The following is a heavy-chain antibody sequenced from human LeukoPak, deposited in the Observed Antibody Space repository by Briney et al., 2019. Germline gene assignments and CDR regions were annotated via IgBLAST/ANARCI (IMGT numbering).Heavy chain of an antibody. CDR2: INHSGST. D-gene: IGHD6-19*01. CDR1: GESFSGYY. Sequence: PSETLSLTCAVYGESFSGYYWSWLRQPPGKGLEWIGEINHSGSTNYNPSLKSRVTTSVDTSKNQFSLKLRSVTAADTAVYYCARGSSSSPLRYWGQGTLVTVSS. CDR3: ARGSSSSPLRY. J-gene: IGHJ4*02. V-gene: IGHV4-34*01.